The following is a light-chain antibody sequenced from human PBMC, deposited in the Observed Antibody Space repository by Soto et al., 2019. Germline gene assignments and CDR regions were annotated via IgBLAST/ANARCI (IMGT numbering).Light chain of an antibody. CDR2: ASS. CDR3: SSYTSSSTVV. CDR1: SNDVGSYNY. J-gene: IGLJ2*01. V-gene: IGLV2-14*01. Sequence: QSALTQPASVSGSPGQSITISCTGTSNDVGSYNYVSWYQHHPAKAPRLMIYASSNRPSGVSHRFSGSRSGNTASLTISGLQAEDEADYYCSSYTSSSTVVFGGGTKVTVL.